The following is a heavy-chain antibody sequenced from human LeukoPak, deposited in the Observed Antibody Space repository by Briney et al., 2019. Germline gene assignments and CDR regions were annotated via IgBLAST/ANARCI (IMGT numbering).Heavy chain of an antibody. J-gene: IGHJ3*02. V-gene: IGHV4-4*07. CDR1: GGSISSYY. CDR3: ARVAMDAFDI. CDR2: IYTSGST. Sequence: SETLSLTCTVSGGSISSYYWSWIWQPAGKGLEWTGRIYTSGSTNYNPSLKSRVTMSVDTSKNQFSLKLSSVTAADTAVYYCARVAMDAFDIWGQGTMVTVSS.